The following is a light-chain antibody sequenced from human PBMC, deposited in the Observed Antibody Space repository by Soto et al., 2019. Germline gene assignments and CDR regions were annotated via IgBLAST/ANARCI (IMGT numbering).Light chain of an antibody. CDR3: QQSFTPPET. V-gene: IGKV1-5*01. CDR2: DAS. CDR1: QGISSL. Sequence: DIQMTQSPSTLSGSVGDRVTITCRASQGISSLLACYQVKPGKAPNLLIYDASTLESGVPTRFSGRGSGTDFTLTISRLQPEDFATYYCQQSFTPPETFGQGTKV. J-gene: IGKJ1*01.